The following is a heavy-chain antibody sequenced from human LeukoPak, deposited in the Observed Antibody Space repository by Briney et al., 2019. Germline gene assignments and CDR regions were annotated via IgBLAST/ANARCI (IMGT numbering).Heavy chain of an antibody. Sequence: GGSLRLSCAAAGYIFSSYEMNWVRQAPGKGLEWVSYINPSGSKKYYADSVKGRFTISRDNAKNSLYLQMNSLRAEDTAVYYCARDGGQDGYNYALDYWGQGSLVTVSS. J-gene: IGHJ4*02. CDR3: ARDGGQDGYNYALDY. D-gene: IGHD5-24*01. CDR2: INPSGSKK. CDR1: GYIFSSYE. V-gene: IGHV3-48*03.